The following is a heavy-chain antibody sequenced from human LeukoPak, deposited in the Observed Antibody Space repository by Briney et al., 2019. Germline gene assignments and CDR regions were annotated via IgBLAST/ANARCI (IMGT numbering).Heavy chain of an antibody. CDR2: IYYTGST. V-gene: IGHV4-59*12. D-gene: IGHD3-3*01. Sequence: TTSETLSLTCTVSGGSIRSYYWSWIRQPPGKGLEWIGFIYYTGSTDYNPSLKSRVTISADTSKNQFSLKVKSVTAADTAVYYCAKNGQSGFSFDPWGQGTLVTVSS. CDR1: GGSIRSYY. CDR3: AKNGQSGFSFDP. J-gene: IGHJ5*02.